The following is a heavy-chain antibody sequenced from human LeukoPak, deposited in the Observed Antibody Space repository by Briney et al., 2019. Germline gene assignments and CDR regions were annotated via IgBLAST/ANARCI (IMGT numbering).Heavy chain of an antibody. Sequence: SETLSLTCTVSGGSISSYYWSWIRQPPGKGLEWIGYIYYSGSTNYNPSLKSRVTISVDTSKNQFSLKLSSVTAADTAVYYCARQIRYGDYYYYYGMDVWGQGTTVTVSS. J-gene: IGHJ6*02. V-gene: IGHV4-59*08. CDR2: IYYSGST. D-gene: IGHD4-17*01. CDR3: ARQIRYGDYYYYYGMDV. CDR1: GGSISSYY.